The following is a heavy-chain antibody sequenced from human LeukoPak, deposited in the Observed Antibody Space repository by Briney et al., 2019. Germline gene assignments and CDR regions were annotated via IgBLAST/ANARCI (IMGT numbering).Heavy chain of an antibody. V-gene: IGHV3-21*01. D-gene: IGHD2-15*01. CDR3: ARVYCSGGSCPDY. J-gene: IGHJ4*02. CDR1: GFTFSSYS. CDR2: ISSSSSYI. Sequence: PGGSLRLSCAASGFTFSSYSMNWVRPAPGKGLEWVSSISSSSSYIYYADSVKGRFTISRDNAKNSLYLQVNSLRAEDTAVYYCARVYCSGGSCPDYWGQGTLVTVSS.